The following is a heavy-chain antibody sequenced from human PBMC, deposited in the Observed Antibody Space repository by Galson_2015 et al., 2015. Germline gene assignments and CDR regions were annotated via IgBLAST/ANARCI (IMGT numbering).Heavy chain of an antibody. V-gene: IGHV1-3*01. CDR3: ARTTDGYDWGTFDY. CDR2: INAGGGDT. J-gene: IGHJ4*02. D-gene: IGHD5-12*01. Sequence: SVKVSCKASGYTFSNFAMNWVRQAPGQRLEWMGWINAGGGDTKYSQNFQGRITITRDTSANTAYMELSSLRSEDTAVYNCARTTDGYDWGTFDYWGQGTLVTVSS. CDR1: GYTFSNFA.